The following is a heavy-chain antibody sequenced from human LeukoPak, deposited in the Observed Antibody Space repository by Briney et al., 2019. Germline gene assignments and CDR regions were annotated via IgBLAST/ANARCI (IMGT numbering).Heavy chain of an antibody. CDR1: GFTFSSYA. CDR2: ISGSGGST. Sequence: GGSLRLSCAASGFTFSSYAMSWVRQAPGKGLEWVSAISGSGGSTYYADSVKGRFTISRDNSKNTLYLQMNSLRVEDTAVYYCARDRLRSLDYWGQGTLVTVSS. V-gene: IGHV3-23*01. J-gene: IGHJ4*02. D-gene: IGHD4-17*01. CDR3: ARDRLRSLDY.